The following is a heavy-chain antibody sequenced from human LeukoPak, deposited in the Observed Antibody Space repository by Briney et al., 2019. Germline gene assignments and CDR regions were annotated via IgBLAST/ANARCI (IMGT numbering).Heavy chain of an antibody. D-gene: IGHD3-9*01. CDR2: IYHSGST. CDR3: ARDGDYDILTGPYAFDI. Sequence: PSQTLSLTCAVSGGSISSSNWWSWVRPPPGKGLEWIGEIYHSGSTNYNPSLKSRVTISVDKSKNQFSLKLSSVTAADTAVYYCARDGDYDILTGPYAFDIWGQGTMVTVSS. J-gene: IGHJ3*02. CDR1: GGSISSSNW. V-gene: IGHV4-4*02.